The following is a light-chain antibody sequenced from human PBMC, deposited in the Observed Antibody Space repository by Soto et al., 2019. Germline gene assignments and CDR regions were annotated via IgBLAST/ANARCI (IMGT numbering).Light chain of an antibody. CDR1: QSLIYDDGDAY. CDR3: MQGTHWPLT. CDR2: MVS. J-gene: IGKJ4*01. V-gene: IGKV2-30*01. Sequence: DVLMTQSPLSLPVTLGQPATISCRSSQSLIYDDGDAYLNWFQQRPGQSPRRLIYMVSKRDSGVPDRFSGSGSGTDFTLRISRVEAEDVGFYYCMQGTHWPLTFGGGTKVDIK.